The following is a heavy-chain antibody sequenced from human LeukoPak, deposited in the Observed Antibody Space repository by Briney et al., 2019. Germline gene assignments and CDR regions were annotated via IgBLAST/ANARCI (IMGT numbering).Heavy chain of an antibody. CDR2: IGSSSSPI. J-gene: IGHJ3*02. Sequence: GGSLRLSCAASGFTFSNYNINWVRQAPGKGLEWVSFIGSSSSPIYYADSVKGRFTVSRDNAKNSLYLHLNSLRDEDTAVYYCARDPRPYSGSGLHLDIWGQGTLVTVSS. CDR1: GFTFSNYN. V-gene: IGHV3-48*02. D-gene: IGHD1-26*01. CDR3: ARDPRPYSGSGLHLDI.